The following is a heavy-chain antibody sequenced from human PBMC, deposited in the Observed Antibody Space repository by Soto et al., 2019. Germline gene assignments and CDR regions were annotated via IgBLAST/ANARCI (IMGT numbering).Heavy chain of an antibody. CDR3: ARGDSSSWNARGIYGMDV. CDR1: GGSISSGGYY. V-gene: IGHV4-31*03. Sequence: SETLSLTCTVSGGSISSGGYYWSWIRQHPGKGLEWIGYIYYSGSTYYNPSLKSRVTISVDTSKNQFSLKLSSVTAADTAVYYCARGDSSSWNARGIYGMDVWGQGTTVTVSS. J-gene: IGHJ6*02. CDR2: IYYSGST. D-gene: IGHD6-13*01.